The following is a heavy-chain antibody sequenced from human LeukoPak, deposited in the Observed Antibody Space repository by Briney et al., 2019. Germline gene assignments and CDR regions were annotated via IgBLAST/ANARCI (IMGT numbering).Heavy chain of an antibody. Sequence: GGSLRLSCAASGFTFSSYGMHWVRQAPGKGLEWVAVISYDGSNKYYADSVKGRFTISRGNSKNTLYLQMNSLRAEDTAVYYCAKDRGWYYFDYWGQGTLVTVSS. CDR1: GFTFSSYG. D-gene: IGHD5-24*01. V-gene: IGHV3-30*18. CDR3: AKDRGWYYFDY. J-gene: IGHJ4*02. CDR2: ISYDGSNK.